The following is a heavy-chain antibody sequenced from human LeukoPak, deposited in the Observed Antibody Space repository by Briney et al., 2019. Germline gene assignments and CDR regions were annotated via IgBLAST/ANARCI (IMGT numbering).Heavy chain of an antibody. J-gene: IGHJ4*02. Sequence: GSVKVSCKASGYTFTGYYMQWVRQAPGQGLEWMGWINPNSGATNYAQKFQGWVTMTRDTSTTTACMELSRLRFDDTAVHYCARASDGYSYGSFVDYWGQGTLVTVSS. V-gene: IGHV1-2*04. CDR3: ARASDGYSYGSFVDY. D-gene: IGHD5-18*01. CDR1: GYTFTGYY. CDR2: INPNSGAT.